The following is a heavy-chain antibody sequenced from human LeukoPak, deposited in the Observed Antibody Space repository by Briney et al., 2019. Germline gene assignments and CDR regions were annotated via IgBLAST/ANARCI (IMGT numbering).Heavy chain of an antibody. J-gene: IGHJ3*02. CDR1: GFTFSRFS. D-gene: IGHD5-18*01. Sequence: GGSLRLSCAASGFTFSRFSMNWVRQAPGKGLEWVSYISSSSGTIYYADSVKGRFTISRDNAKNSLYLQMNSLRAEDTAVYYCAREKWIQLSVDAFDIWGQGTMVTVSS. V-gene: IGHV3-48*04. CDR3: AREKWIQLSVDAFDI. CDR2: ISSSSGTI.